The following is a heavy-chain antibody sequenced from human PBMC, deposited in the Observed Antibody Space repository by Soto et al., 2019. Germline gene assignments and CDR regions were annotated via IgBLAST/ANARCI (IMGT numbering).Heavy chain of an antibody. J-gene: IGHJ3*02. Sequence: GASVKVSCKASGYTFTSYDINWVRQATGQGLEWMGWMNPNSGNTGYAQKFQGRVTMTRNTSISIAYMELSSPRSEDTAVYYCASYVWGSYRSDAFDIWGQGTMVTVSS. CDR1: GYTFTSYD. CDR3: ASYVWGSYRSDAFDI. V-gene: IGHV1-8*01. CDR2: MNPNSGNT. D-gene: IGHD3-16*02.